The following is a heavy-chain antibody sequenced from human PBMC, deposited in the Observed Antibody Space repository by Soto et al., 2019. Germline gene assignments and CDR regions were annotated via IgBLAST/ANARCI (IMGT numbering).Heavy chain of an antibody. CDR1: GYTFTTYT. Sequence: QVQLVQSGAEVKKPGASVKVSCRASGYTFTTYTLLWVRQAPGQRLEWMAWINPGNGDTKYSQNFQGRVTATRDTSASTAYMEMSSLRSEDTATYYCARKQPGFQSGGAWALDIWGQGTMVTVSS. J-gene: IGHJ3*02. V-gene: IGHV1-3*01. CDR3: ARKQPGFQSGGAWALDI. D-gene: IGHD1-26*01. CDR2: INPGNGDT.